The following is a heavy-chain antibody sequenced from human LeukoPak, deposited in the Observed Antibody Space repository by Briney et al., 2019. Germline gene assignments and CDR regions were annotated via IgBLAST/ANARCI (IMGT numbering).Heavy chain of an antibody. CDR2: IYHSGGT. V-gene: IGHV4-30-2*01. D-gene: IGHD3-22*01. Sequence: SETLSLTCAVSGGSISSGGYSWSWIRQPPGKGLEWIGYIYHSGGTYYNPSLKSRVTISVDRSKNQFSLKLSSVTAADTAVYYCARVGYYYDSSSWVDYWGQGTLVTVSS. CDR3: ARVGYYYDSSSWVDY. J-gene: IGHJ4*02. CDR1: GGSISSGGYS.